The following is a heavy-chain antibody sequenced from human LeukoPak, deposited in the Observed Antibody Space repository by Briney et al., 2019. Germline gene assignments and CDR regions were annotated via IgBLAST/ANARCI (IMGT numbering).Heavy chain of an antibody. CDR1: GFSFSTYW. CDR3: ARDPWAGDYGYGSFDH. CDR2: IKQDGSEK. J-gene: IGHJ4*02. D-gene: IGHD4-17*01. V-gene: IGHV3-7*01. Sequence: GGSLRLSCAVSGFSFSTYWMTWVRQAPGKGLEWLANIKQDGSEKQYVDSVKGRFTVSRDNDKNTLFLQMNILRAEDTAIYYCARDPWAGDYGYGSFDHWGLGTLVTVSS.